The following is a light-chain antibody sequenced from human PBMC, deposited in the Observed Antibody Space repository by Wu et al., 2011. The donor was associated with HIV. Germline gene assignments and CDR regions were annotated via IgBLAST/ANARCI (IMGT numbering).Light chain of an antibody. CDR2: DAF. CDR1: QSIGSD. CDR3: QQYSDSPLT. J-gene: IGKJ5*01. V-gene: IGKV3-11*01. Sequence: ATLSCRASQSIGSDLAWYQQKPGQAPRLLIYDAFYRATGIPGRFSGSGSGTDFTLSISRLEPEDVAVYYCQQYSDSPLTFGQGTRLEIK.